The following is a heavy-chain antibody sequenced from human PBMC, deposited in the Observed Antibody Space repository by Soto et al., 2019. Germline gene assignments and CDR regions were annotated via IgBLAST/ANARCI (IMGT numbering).Heavy chain of an antibody. V-gene: IGHV6-1*01. Sequence: PSQTLSLTCAISGDSVSSSSAALNLIMQSPSRGLEWLGRTYYRSKWNNEYAVSMESRITINPDTSKNHFSLQLYSVTPEDTAVYYCAGIIWFRGMDVWGQGTPVT. J-gene: IGHJ6*02. D-gene: IGHD3-10*01. CDR1: GDSVSSSSAA. CDR2: TYYRSKWNN. CDR3: AGIIWFRGMDV.